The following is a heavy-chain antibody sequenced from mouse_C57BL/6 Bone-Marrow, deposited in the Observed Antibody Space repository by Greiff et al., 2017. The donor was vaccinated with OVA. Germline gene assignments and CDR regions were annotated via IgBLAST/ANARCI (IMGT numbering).Heavy chain of an antibody. V-gene: IGHV1-59*01. CDR1: GYTFTSYW. J-gene: IGHJ3*01. CDR3: ARALYYGSLAWFAY. CDR2: IDPSDSYT. D-gene: IGHD1-1*01. Sequence: QVQLQQPGAELVRPGTSVKLSCKASGYTFTSYWMHWVKQRPGQGLEWIGVIDPSDSYTNYNQKFKGKATLTVETSSSTAYMQLSSLTSEDSAVYYCARALYYGSLAWFAYWGQGTLVTVSA.